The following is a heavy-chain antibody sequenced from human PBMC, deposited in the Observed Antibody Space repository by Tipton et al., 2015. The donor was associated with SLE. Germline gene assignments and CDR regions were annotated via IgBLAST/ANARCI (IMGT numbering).Heavy chain of an antibody. CDR3: ARGRVPNT. Sequence: TLSLTYAVYGGSLSGHYWSWIRQPPGKGLEWIGYIYYSGRTNNNPSLQSRVTISVDTSKNQLSLKMRSVTAADTAVYYCARGRVPNTWGQGTLVTVST. J-gene: IGHJ5*02. CDR2: IYYSGRT. CDR1: GGSLSGHY. V-gene: IGHV4-59*11.